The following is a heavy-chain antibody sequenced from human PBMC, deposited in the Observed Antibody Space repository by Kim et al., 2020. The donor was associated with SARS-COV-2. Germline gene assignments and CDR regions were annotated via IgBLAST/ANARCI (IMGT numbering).Heavy chain of an antibody. Sequence: GGSLRLSCAASGLTFSGSNMHWVRQASGKGLEWVGRIKNKPNNYATAYAASVKGRFTLSRDDSKNMAYLQLNGLRTEDTAVYYCSIFGNLGVWGQGTTVTVSS. D-gene: IGHD3-10*01. V-gene: IGHV3-73*01. J-gene: IGHJ6*02. CDR2: IKNKPNNYAT. CDR1: GLTFSGSN. CDR3: SIFGNLGV.